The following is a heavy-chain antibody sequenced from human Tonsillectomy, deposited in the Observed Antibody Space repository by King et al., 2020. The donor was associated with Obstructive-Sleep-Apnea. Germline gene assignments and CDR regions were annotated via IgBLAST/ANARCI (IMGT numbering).Heavy chain of an antibody. CDR3: ARVLGAAGPDYYFDY. CDR1: GGSFSDYY. Sequence: VQLQQWGTGLLKPSETLSLTCAVSGGSFSDYYWSWLRQPPGKELEWIGEINYSGSTNFNPSLKSRVTISVDTSRNQFSLKLHSVTAADTAVYYCARVLGAAGPDYYFDYWGQGTLVTVSS. D-gene: IGHD1-26*01. V-gene: IGHV4-34*01. CDR2: INYSGST. J-gene: IGHJ4*02.